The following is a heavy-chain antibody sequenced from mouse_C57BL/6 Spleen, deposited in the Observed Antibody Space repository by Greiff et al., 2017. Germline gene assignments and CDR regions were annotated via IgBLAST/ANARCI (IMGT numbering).Heavy chain of an antibody. CDR1: GYSITSGYY. J-gene: IGHJ3*01. Sequence: EVKLVESGPGLVKPSQSLSLTCSVTGYSITSGYYWNWIRQFPGNKLEWMGYISYDGSNNYNPSLKNRISITRDTSKNQFFLKLNSVTTEDTATYYCARCDGYYEFAYWGQGTLVTVSA. V-gene: IGHV3-6*01. D-gene: IGHD2-3*01. CDR3: ARCDGYYEFAY. CDR2: ISYDGSN.